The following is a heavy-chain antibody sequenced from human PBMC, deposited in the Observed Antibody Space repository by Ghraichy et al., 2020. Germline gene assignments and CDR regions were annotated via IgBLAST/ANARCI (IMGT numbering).Heavy chain of an antibody. Sequence: GSLRLSCTVSGGSISSSSYYWGWIRQPPGKVMDWIGSISYSGSTYHNPPIKSRVTISVDTPKNQFSLKLSSVTAADTAVYYCARHLVNCGDCGPTIDYWGQGTLVTVSS. D-gene: IGHD2-21*01. CDR3: ARHLVNCGDCGPTIDY. V-gene: IGHV4-39*01. J-gene: IGHJ4*02. CDR1: GGSISSSSYY. CDR2: ISYSGST.